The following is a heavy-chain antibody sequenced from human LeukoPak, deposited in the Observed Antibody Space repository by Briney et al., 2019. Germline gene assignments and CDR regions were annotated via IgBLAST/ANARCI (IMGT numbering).Heavy chain of an antibody. CDR3: ASGVETSMGNDY. CDR2: ISSSSSTI. V-gene: IGHV3-48*02. CDR1: GFTFRNFD. J-gene: IGHJ4*02. Sequence: PGGSLRLSCAASGFTFRNFDMNWVRQAPGKGLEWVSFISSSSSTIYYADSVKGRFTISRDNAKNSLDLQMNSLRDEDTAVYYCASGVETSMGNDYWGQGTLASVSS. D-gene: IGHD5-18*01.